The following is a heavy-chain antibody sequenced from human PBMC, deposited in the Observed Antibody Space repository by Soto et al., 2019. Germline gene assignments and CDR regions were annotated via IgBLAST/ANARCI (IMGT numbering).Heavy chain of an antibody. CDR1: GGTFSSYA. D-gene: IGHD6-19*01. CDR3: ARATESGYDSRGYSSGWYPYYFDY. CDR2: IIPIFGTA. Sequence: ASVKVSCKASGGTFSSYAISWVRQAPGQGLEWMGGIIPIFGTANYAQKFQGRVTITADESTSTAYMELSSLRSEDTAVYYCARATESGYDSRGYSSGWYPYYFDYWGQGTLVTVSS. V-gene: IGHV1-69*13. J-gene: IGHJ4*02.